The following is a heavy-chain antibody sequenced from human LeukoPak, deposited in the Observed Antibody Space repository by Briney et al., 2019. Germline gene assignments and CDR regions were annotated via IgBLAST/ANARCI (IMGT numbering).Heavy chain of an antibody. J-gene: IGHJ6*02. Sequence: GRSLRLSCAASGFTFEDYGMHWVRQAPGKGLDGVSRISWNSGSIGYADSVKGRFTISRDNAKNSLYLQMNSLRPEDTALYYCAKDRVQVGYYYGMDVWGQGTTVTVSS. CDR1: GFTFEDYG. CDR3: AKDRVQVGYYYGMDV. CDR2: ISWNSGSI. D-gene: IGHD2-2*01. V-gene: IGHV3-9*01.